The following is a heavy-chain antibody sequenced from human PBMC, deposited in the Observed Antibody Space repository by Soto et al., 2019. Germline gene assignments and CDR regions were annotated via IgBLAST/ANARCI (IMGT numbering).Heavy chain of an antibody. CDR1: GFTFSSFS. CDR2: ISSDGSST. D-gene: IGHD2-2*01. J-gene: IGHJ4*02. Sequence: PGGSLRLSCSASGFTFSSFSMHWVRQAPGKRLEYVSVISSDGSSTYYADSVKGRFTISRDNSKNTLYLQMNSLRVEDTAVYYCVKDRYCSSIGCYVDFAYWGQGTLVTVSS. V-gene: IGHV3-64D*08. CDR3: VKDRYCSSIGCYVDFAY.